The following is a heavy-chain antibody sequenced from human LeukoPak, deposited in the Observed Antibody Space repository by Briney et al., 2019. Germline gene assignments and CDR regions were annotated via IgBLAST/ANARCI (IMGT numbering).Heavy chain of an antibody. Sequence: SVKVSCKASGGTFSSYAISWVRQAPGQGLEWMGRIIPIFGTANYAQKFQGRVTITTDESTSTAYMELSSLRSEDTAVYYCARQDYDLWSGPLSGIYYMDVWGKGTTVTVSS. D-gene: IGHD3-3*01. CDR1: GGTFSSYA. J-gene: IGHJ6*03. V-gene: IGHV1-69*05. CDR2: IIPIFGTA. CDR3: ARQDYDLWSGPLSGIYYMDV.